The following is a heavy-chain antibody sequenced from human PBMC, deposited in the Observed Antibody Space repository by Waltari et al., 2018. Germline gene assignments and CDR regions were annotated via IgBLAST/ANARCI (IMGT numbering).Heavy chain of an antibody. CDR1: GYSISSGYY. V-gene: IGHV4-38-2*01. CDR3: ARSTVVVIPTFFDY. CDR2: IYHSGST. J-gene: IGHJ4*02. Sequence: QVQLQESGPGLVKPSETLSLTCAVSGYSISSGYYWGWIRQPPGKGLEWIGSIYHSGSTYYNPSLKSRVTISVDTSKNQFSLKLSSVTAADTAVYYCARSTVVVIPTFFDYWGQGTLVTVSS. D-gene: IGHD3-22*01.